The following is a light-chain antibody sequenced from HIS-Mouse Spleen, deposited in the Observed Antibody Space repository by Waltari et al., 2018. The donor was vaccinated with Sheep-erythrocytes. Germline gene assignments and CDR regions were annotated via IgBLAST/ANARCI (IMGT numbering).Light chain of an antibody. V-gene: IGKV3-11*01. CDR2: DAS. J-gene: IGKJ2*01. CDR1: QSVSSY. CDR3: QQRSNWYT. Sequence: EIVLTQSPATLSLSPGERATLPCRASQSVSSYLAWYQQKPGQAPRLLIYDASNRATSIPARFSGSGSGTDFTLTISSLEPEDFAVYYCQQRSNWYTFGQGTKLEIK.